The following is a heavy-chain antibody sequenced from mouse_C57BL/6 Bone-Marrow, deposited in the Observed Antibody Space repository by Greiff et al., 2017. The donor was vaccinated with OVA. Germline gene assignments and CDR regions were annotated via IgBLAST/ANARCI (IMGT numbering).Heavy chain of an antibody. CDR1: GYTFTSYW. D-gene: IGHD1-1*01. J-gene: IGHJ3*01. V-gene: IGHV1-69*01. CDR2: IDPSDSYT. Sequence: VQLQQPGAELVMPGASVKLSCKASGYTFTSYWMHWVKQRPGQGVEWIGEIDPSDSYTNYNQKFKGKSTLTVDKSSSTAYMQLSSLTSEDSAVYYCAREGDYYGSSLAWFAYWGQGTLVTVSA. CDR3: AREGDYYGSSLAWFAY.